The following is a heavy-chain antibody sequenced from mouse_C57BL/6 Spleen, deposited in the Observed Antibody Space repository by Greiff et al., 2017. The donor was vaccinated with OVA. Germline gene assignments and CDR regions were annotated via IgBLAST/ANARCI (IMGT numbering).Heavy chain of an antibody. CDR3: ACIYYGNIMDY. CDR1: GFNIKNTY. Sequence: EVQGVESVAELVRPGASVKLSCTASGFNIKNTYMHWVKQRPEQGLEWIGRIDPANGNTKYAPKFQGKATITADTSSNTAYLQLSSLTSEDTAIYYCACIYYGNIMDYWGQGTSVTVSS. V-gene: IGHV14-3*01. J-gene: IGHJ4*01. CDR2: IDPANGNT. D-gene: IGHD2-1*01.